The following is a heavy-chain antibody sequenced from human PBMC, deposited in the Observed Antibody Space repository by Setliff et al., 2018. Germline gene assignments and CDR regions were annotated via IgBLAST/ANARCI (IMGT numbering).Heavy chain of an antibody. Sequence: PGGSLRLSCAASGFTFSDYYMDWVRLAPGRGLEWVGRVLKRGDGYTSLSAASVKGRFTVSRDDSNNLLFLQMDSLRTEDTALYYCAKPRPGWPAGFDSWGQGTLVTVSS. D-gene: IGHD6-19*01. J-gene: IGHJ4*02. CDR2: VLKRGDGYTS. V-gene: IGHV3-72*01. CDR3: AKPRPGWPAGFDS. CDR1: GFTFSDYY.